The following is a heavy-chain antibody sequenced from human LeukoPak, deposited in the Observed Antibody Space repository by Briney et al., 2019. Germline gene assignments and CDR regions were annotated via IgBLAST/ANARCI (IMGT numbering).Heavy chain of an antibody. J-gene: IGHJ4*02. CDR3: AREPYSSSWYDY. V-gene: IGHV3-7*01. CDR1: GFTFSNYW. Sequence: QPGGSLRLSCAASGFTFSNYWMSWVRQAPGKGLEWLANINQDGSEMYYVDSVKGRFTISRDNAKNSLYLQINSLRAEDTAVYYCAREPYSSSWYDYWGQGTLVTVSS. CDR2: INQDGSEM. D-gene: IGHD6-13*01.